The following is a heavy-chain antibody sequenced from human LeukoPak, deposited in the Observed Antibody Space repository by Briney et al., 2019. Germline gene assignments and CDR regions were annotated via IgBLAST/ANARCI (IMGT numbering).Heavy chain of an antibody. CDR1: GFTFSSYA. V-gene: IGHV3-23*01. Sequence: GGSLRLSCAASGFTFSSYAMSWVRQAPGKGLEWVSVVGGSGSSIYYADSVKGRFTVSRDNSKNTLYLQMNSLRAEDTAVYYCAKESPHYDYWGQGTLVTVSS. CDR2: VGGSGSSI. J-gene: IGHJ4*02. CDR3: AKESPHYDY.